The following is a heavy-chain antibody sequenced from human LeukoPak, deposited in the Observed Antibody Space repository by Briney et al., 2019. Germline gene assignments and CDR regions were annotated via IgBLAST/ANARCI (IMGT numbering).Heavy chain of an antibody. D-gene: IGHD2-15*01. CDR1: GGTFSSYA. CDR2: IIPILGIA. CDR3: AREVVVAAFDI. V-gene: IGHV1-69*04. Sequence: ASVKVSCKASGGTFSSYAISWVRQAPGQGLEWMGRIIPILGIANYAQKFQGRVTITADESTSTAYMELSSLRSEDTAVYYCAREVVVAAFDIWGQGTMVTVSS. J-gene: IGHJ3*02.